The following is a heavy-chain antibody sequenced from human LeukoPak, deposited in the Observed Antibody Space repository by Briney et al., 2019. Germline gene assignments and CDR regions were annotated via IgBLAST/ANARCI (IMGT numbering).Heavy chain of an antibody. CDR2: ISGSGGTI. J-gene: IGHJ3*02. D-gene: IGHD2-2*01. CDR1: GFTFSSYE. Sequence: GGSLRLSCAASGFTFSSYEMIWVRQAPGKGLEWVSYISGSGGTIYYADSVKGRFTISRDNAKNSLYLQMSSLRAEDTAVYYCARDIKGQYQDAFDIWGQGTMVTVSS. V-gene: IGHV3-48*03. CDR3: ARDIKGQYQDAFDI.